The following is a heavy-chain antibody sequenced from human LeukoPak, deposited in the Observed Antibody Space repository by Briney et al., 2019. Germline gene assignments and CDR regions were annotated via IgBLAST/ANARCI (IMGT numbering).Heavy chain of an antibody. Sequence: GGSLRLSCAASGFTFSSYSMSWVRQAPGKGLEWVSSISDSSRYIFYADSVKARFTISRDNAKNSLYLQMNSLRAEDTAVYYCAREVYCSHTTCYYFDYWGLGTLVTVSS. CDR3: AREVYCSHTTCYYFDY. CDR1: GFTFSSYS. CDR2: ISDSSRYI. J-gene: IGHJ4*02. V-gene: IGHV3-21*01. D-gene: IGHD2/OR15-2a*01.